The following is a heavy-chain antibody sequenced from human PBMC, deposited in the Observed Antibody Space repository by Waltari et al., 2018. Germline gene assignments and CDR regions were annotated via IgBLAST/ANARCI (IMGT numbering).Heavy chain of an antibody. J-gene: IGHJ4*02. V-gene: IGHV3-9*01. Sequence: EVQLVESGGGLVQPGRSLRLSCAASGFSFVDYAVNWVRQAPGKGLEWVSGISWKSGSTAYADSVEGRFTISRDNAKNSLYLQMHSLRPEDTALYYCVKDRGLYSSSSGLDYWGQGTLVTVSS. CDR2: ISWKSGST. CDR3: VKDRGLYSSSSGLDY. D-gene: IGHD6-6*01. CDR1: GFSFVDYA.